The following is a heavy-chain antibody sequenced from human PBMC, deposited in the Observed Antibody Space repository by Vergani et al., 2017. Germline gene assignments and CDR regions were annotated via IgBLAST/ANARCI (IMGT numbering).Heavy chain of an antibody. CDR1: GFSLSNARMG. Sequence: QVTLKESGPVLVKPTETLTLTCTVSGFSLSNARMGVSWIRQPPGKALEWLAHLFSNDEKSYSTSLKSRLTISKDTSKSQVVLTMTNMDPVDTATYYCARIPSSGWSYYYYGMDVWGQGTTVTVSS. J-gene: IGHJ6*02. CDR2: LFSNDEK. CDR3: ARIPSSGWSYYYYGMDV. V-gene: IGHV2-26*01. D-gene: IGHD6-19*01.